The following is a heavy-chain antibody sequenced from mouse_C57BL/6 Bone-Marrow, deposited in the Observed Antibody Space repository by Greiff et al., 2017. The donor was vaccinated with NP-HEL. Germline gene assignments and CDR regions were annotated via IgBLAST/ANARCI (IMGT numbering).Heavy chain of an antibody. J-gene: IGHJ4*01. CDR1: GYTFTSYW. D-gene: IGHD1-1*01. V-gene: IGHV1-50*01. Sequence: VQLQQSGAELVKPGASVKLSCKASGYTFTSYWMQWVKQRPGQGLEWIGEIDPSDSYTNYNQKFKGKATLTVDTSSSTAYMQLSSLTSEDSAVYYCERSDFNTVVAPYAMDYWGKGTSVTVAS. CDR2: IDPSDSYT. CDR3: ERSDFNTVVAPYAMDY.